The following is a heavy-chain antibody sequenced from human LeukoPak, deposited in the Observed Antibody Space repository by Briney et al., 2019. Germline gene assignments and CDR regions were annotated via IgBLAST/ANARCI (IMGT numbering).Heavy chain of an antibody. D-gene: IGHD3-22*01. CDR1: GYTFTGYY. Sequence: ASVNVSCKASGYTFTGYYMHWVRQAPGQGLEWMGRINPNSGGTNCAQKFQGRVTMTRDTSMSTAYRELSRLRSEDTAVYYCTTEVHIGDSSGYSFDYWGQGTLVTVSS. CDR3: TTEVHIGDSSGYSFDY. J-gene: IGHJ4*02. V-gene: IGHV1-2*06. CDR2: INPNSGGT.